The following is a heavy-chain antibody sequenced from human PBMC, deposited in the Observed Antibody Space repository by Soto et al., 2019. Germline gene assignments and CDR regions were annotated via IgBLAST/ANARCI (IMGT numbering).Heavy chain of an antibody. CDR1: GGTFSSYT. CDR3: ARGQSKSIAAAGKTHTYWYFDL. D-gene: IGHD6-13*01. Sequence: QVQLVQSGAEVKKPGSSVKVSCKASGGTFSSYTISWVRQAPGQGLEWMGRIIPILGIANYAQKFQGRVTITADKSTSTAYMELSSLRSEDTAVYYCARGQSKSIAAAGKTHTYWYFDLWGRGTLVTVSS. V-gene: IGHV1-69*02. J-gene: IGHJ2*01. CDR2: IIPILGIA.